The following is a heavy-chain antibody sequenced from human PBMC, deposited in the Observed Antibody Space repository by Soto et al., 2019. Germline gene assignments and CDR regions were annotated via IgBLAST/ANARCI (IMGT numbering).Heavy chain of an antibody. J-gene: IGHJ4*02. D-gene: IGHD4-17*01. CDR3: ASWTTVTTGYFDY. V-gene: IGHV4-30-4*01. CDR2: IYYIGST. CDR1: GGSISSGDYY. Sequence: LSLTCTVSGGSISSGDYYWSWIHQPPGKGLEWIGYIYYIGSTYYNPSLKSRVTISVDTSKNQFSLKLSSVTAADTAVYYCASWTTVTTGYFDYCGQGTLVTISA.